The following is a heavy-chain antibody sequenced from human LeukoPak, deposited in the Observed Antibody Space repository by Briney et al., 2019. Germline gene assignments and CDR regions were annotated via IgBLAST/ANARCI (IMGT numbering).Heavy chain of an antibody. CDR1: GYTFTGYY. CDR2: INPNSGGI. J-gene: IGHJ5*02. V-gene: IGHV1-2*02. Sequence: ASVKVSCKASGYTFTGYYMHWVRQAPGQGLEWMGWINPNSGGINYAQKFQGRVTMTRDTSISTAYMELSRLRSDDTAVYYCARDDIGGWFDPWGQGTLVTVSS. D-gene: IGHD5-12*01. CDR3: ARDDIGGWFDP.